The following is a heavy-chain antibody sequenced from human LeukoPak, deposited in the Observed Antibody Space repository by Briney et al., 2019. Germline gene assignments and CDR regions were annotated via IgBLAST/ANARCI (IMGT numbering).Heavy chain of an antibody. CDR2: FYNSGST. CDR1: GGSISTYY. D-gene: IGHD1-26*01. CDR3: TRDRELGF. J-gene: IGHJ4*02. V-gene: IGHV4-59*01. Sequence: SETLSLTCTVSGGSISTYYWSWIRQPPGKGLEWIGTFYNSGSTTYNSSLKSRVTISGDTSKNQFSLKLNSVTAADTAVYYCTRDRELGFWGQGTLVTVSS.